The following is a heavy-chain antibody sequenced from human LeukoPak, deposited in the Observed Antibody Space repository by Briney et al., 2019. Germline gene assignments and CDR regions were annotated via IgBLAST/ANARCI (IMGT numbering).Heavy chain of an antibody. J-gene: IGHJ4*02. D-gene: IGHD4-17*01. CDR3: AAVYGDHLPGWLVGYYFDY. Sequence: GGSLRLSCAASGSTFSNYWMTWVRQAPGKGLEWVANIKQDGSEKHYGDSVKGRFTISRDNAKNSLYLEMNSLRAEDTAVYYCAAVYGDHLPGWLVGYYFDYWGQGTLVTVSS. CDR1: GSTFSNYW. V-gene: IGHV3-7*01. CDR2: IKQDGSEK.